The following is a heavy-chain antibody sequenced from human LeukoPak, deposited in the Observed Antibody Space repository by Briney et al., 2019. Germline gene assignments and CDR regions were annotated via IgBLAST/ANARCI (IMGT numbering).Heavy chain of an antibody. J-gene: IGHJ4*02. CDR2: IYYSGNT. V-gene: IGHV4-59*01. D-gene: IGHD1-26*01. Sequence: PSETLSLTCTVSGGSITDYYWSWLRQPPGKGLEWIGYIYYSGNTNYNPSLKSRVTISVDTSKTQFSLRLSSVTAADTAMYYCARGGIKGSTGPRSFDYWGQGTLVTVSS. CDR1: GGSITDYY. CDR3: ARGGIKGSTGPRSFDY.